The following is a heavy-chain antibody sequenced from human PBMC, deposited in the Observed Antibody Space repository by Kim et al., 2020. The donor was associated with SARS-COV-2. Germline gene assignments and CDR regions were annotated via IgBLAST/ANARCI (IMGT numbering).Heavy chain of an antibody. J-gene: IGHJ6*02. V-gene: IGHV3-23*01. Sequence: ADSVKGRFTISRDNSKNTLYLQMNSLRAEDTAVYYCAKDRGPRGQNGMDVWGQGTTVTVSS. CDR3: AKDRGPRGQNGMDV. D-gene: IGHD3-10*01.